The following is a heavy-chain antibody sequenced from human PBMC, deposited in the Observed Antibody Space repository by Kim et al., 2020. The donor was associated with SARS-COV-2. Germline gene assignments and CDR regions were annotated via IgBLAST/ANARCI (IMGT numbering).Heavy chain of an antibody. CDR2: ISGSGGST. V-gene: IGHV3-23*01. CDR3: AKAALSSYYDILTGYLALYYFVY. CDR1: GFTFSSYA. J-gene: IGHJ4*02. Sequence: GGSLRLSCAASGFTFSSYAMSWVRQAPGKGLEWVSAISGSGGSTYYADSVKGRFTIPRDNSKNTLYLQMNSLRAEDTAVYYCAKAALSSYYDILTGYLALYYFVYWGQGTLVTVSS. D-gene: IGHD3-9*01.